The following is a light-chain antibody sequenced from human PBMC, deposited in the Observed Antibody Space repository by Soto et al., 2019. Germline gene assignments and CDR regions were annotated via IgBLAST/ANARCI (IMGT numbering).Light chain of an antibody. V-gene: IGKV3-15*01. J-gene: IGKJ2*01. CDR2: GAS. CDR1: QSVSSN. Sequence: EIVMTQSPAPLSVSPGERATLSCRASQSVSSNLAWYQQKPGQAPRLLIYGASTRATGFPARFSGSGSGTEFTLTISSLQSEDFAVYYCQQFSNWPYTFGQGTKLEIK. CDR3: QQFSNWPYT.